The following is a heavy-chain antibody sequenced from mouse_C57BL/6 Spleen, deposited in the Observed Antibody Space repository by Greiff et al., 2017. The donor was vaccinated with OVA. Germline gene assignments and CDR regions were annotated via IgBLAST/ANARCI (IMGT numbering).Heavy chain of an antibody. CDR2: INPNYGTT. Sequence: EVQLVESGPELVKPGASVKISCKASGYSFTDYNMNWVKQSNGKSLEWIGVINPNYGTTSYNQKFKGKATLTVDPSSSTAYMQLNSLTSEDSAVYCCARGLLRGIAWFAYWGQGTLVTVSA. CDR1: GYSFTDYN. D-gene: IGHD1-1*01. J-gene: IGHJ3*01. CDR3: ARGLLRGIAWFAY. V-gene: IGHV1-39*01.